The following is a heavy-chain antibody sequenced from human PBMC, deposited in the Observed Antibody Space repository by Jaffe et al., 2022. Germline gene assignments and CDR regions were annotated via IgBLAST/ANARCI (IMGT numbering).Heavy chain of an antibody. CDR3: ARDWGRFGELMYYFDY. V-gene: IGHV1-46*01. D-gene: IGHD3-10*01. CDR2: INPSGGST. J-gene: IGHJ4*02. Sequence: QVQLVQSGAEVKKPGASVKVSCKASGYTFTSYYMHWVRQAPGQGLEWMGIINPSGGSTSYAQKFQGRVTMTRDTSTSTVYMELSSLRSEDTAVYYCARDWGRFGELMYYFDYWGQGTLVTVSS. CDR1: GYTFTSYY.